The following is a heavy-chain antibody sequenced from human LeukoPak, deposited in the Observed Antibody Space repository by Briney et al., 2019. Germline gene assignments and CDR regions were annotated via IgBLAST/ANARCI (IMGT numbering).Heavy chain of an antibody. CDR1: GFTFSRYW. CDR3: ARYYYNDNGYSEDAFDI. V-gene: IGHV3-7*01. Sequence: GGSLRLSCAASGFTFSRYWMTWARQAPGKGLEWVANIKEDGSEKNYVDSMNGRFTISRDNAKNSLYLQMNSLRAEDTAVYYCARYYYNDNGYSEDAFDIWGPGTMVTVSS. CDR2: IKEDGSEK. J-gene: IGHJ3*02. D-gene: IGHD3-22*01.